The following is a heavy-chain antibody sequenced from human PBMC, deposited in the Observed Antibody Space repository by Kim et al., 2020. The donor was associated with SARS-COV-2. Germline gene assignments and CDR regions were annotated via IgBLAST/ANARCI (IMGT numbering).Heavy chain of an antibody. CDR1: GGTFSSYA. CDR2: IIPILGIA. J-gene: IGHJ4*02. D-gene: IGHD6-13*01. Sequence: SVKVSCKASGGTFSSYAISWVRQAPGQGLEWMGRIIPILGIANYAQKFQGRVTITADKSTSTAYMELSSLRSEDTAVYYCARARDIADGIAAAGLMDYWVQGTLVTVSS. V-gene: IGHV1-69*04. CDR3: ARARDIADGIAAAGLMDY.